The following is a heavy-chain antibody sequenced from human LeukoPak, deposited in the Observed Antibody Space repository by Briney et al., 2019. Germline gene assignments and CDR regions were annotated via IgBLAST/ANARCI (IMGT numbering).Heavy chain of an antibody. CDR2: ISSSGSTI. D-gene: IGHD3-10*01. CDR3: ARDRWLGEFLGYYGMDV. V-gene: IGHV3-11*01. J-gene: IGHJ6*02. Sequence: GGSLRLSCAASGFTFSDYYMSWIRQAPGKGLEWVSYISSSGSTIYYADSVKGRFTISRDNAKNSLYLQMNSLRAEDTAVYYCARDRWLGEFLGYYGMDVWGQGTTVTVSS. CDR1: GFTFSDYY.